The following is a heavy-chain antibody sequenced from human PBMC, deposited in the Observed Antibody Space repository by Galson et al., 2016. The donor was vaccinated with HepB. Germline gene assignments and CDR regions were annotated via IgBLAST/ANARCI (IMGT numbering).Heavy chain of an antibody. Sequence: SLRLSCAASGFTVSNNYMSWVRQAPGKGLEWVSVIYTAGSTFYADSVKGRFTISRDDSDNTLYLQMNNLRAEDTAVYYCARSQTLFYWRGDVWGQGTTVTVSS. CDR1: GFTVSNNY. CDR2: IYTAGST. V-gene: IGHV3-53*01. J-gene: IGHJ6*02. CDR3: ARSQTLFYWRGDV. D-gene: IGHD3-3*01.